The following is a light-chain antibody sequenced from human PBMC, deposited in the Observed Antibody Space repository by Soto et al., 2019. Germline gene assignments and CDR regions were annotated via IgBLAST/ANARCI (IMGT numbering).Light chain of an antibody. CDR3: HQNNYWPPLA. CDR2: AAS. Sequence: EIVMTQSPATLSVSPGERATLSCRASQSVSSNLAWYQQKPGQAPRLLIYAASTRATGIPARFSGSGSGTEFPLTYSSLQSQDIAAYNSHQNNYWPPLAFGGGTKVEIK. J-gene: IGKJ4*01. CDR1: QSVSSN. V-gene: IGKV3-15*01.